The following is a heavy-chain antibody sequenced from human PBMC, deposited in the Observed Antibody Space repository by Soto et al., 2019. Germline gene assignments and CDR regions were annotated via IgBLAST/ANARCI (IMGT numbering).Heavy chain of an antibody. CDR1: GFTFSSYA. V-gene: IGHV3-30-3*01. CDR2: ISYDGSNK. D-gene: IGHD3-16*01. Sequence: QVQLVESGGGVVQPGRSLRLSCAASGFTFSSYAMHWVRQAPGKGLEWVAVISYDGSNKYYADSVKGRFTISRDNSKNTLYLQMNSLRAEDTAVYYCARAVYDYVLGSMKYWGQGTLVTVSS. J-gene: IGHJ4*02. CDR3: ARAVYDYVLGSMKY.